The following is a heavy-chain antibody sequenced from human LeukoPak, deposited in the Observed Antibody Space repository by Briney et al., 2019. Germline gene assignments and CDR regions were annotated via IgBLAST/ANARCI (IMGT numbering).Heavy chain of an antibody. J-gene: IGHJ4*02. CDR1: GGTFCSYA. Sequence: SVKVSCKASGGTFCSYAISWVRKAPGHGLEWMGRIIPILGIANYAQKFQGRVTITADKSTSTAYMELSSLRSEDTAVYYCAYGTLVRDFDYWGQGTLVTVSS. D-gene: IGHD4-17*01. CDR2: IIPILGIA. V-gene: IGHV1-69*04. CDR3: AYGTLVRDFDY.